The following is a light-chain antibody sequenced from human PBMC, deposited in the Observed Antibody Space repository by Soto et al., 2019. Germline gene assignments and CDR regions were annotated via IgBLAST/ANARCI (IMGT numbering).Light chain of an antibody. CDR1: QSVLYSSNNKNY. CDR3: QQYYSTPYT. Sequence: DIVMTQSPDSLAVSLGERATINFKSSQSVLYSSNNKNYLAWYQQKPGQPPKLLIYWASTRESGVPDRFSGSGYGTDFTLTISRLQAEDVAVYYCQQYYSTPYTFGQGTKLEIK. CDR2: WAS. J-gene: IGKJ2*01. V-gene: IGKV4-1*01.